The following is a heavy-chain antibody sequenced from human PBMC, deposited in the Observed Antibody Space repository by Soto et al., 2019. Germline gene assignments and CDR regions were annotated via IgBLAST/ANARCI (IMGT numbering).Heavy chain of an antibody. D-gene: IGHD3-10*01. Sequence: SETLSLTCTVSGGSISSYYWSWIRQPPGKGLEWIGNIYYSGSTNYNPSLKSRVTISVDTSKNQFSLKLSSVTATDTAVYYCARGPRVTMIRGVEYLLNYWGQGTLVTVSS. CDR2: IYYSGST. CDR1: GGSISSYY. V-gene: IGHV4-59*08. J-gene: IGHJ4*02. CDR3: ARGPRVTMIRGVEYLLNY.